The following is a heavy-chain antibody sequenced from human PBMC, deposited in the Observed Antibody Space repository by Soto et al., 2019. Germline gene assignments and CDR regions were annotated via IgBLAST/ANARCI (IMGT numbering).Heavy chain of an antibody. J-gene: IGHJ4*02. CDR3: ASAPPWAAVAFDY. Sequence: SETLSLTCTVSGGSISSSSYYWGWIRQPPGKGLEWIGSIYYSGSTYYNPSLKSRVTISVDTSKNQFSLKLSSVTAADTAVYYCASAPPWAAVAFDYWGQGTLVTVSS. CDR1: GGSISSSSYY. CDR2: IYYSGST. V-gene: IGHV4-39*01. D-gene: IGHD6-13*01.